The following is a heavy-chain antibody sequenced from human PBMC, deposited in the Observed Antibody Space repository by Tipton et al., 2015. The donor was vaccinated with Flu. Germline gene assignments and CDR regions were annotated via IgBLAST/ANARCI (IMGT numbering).Heavy chain of an antibody. CDR1: GDSISIDFY. V-gene: IGHV4-38-2*01. CDR2: VSRTGST. Sequence: TLSLTCAVSGDSISIDFYWAWIRQFPGKGLEWIGTVSRTGSTIYNPSLKSRVTISIDTSKNQFSLNMRSVTAADMAVYYCARRDYSNYVSDPKSWYDPWGQGSL. J-gene: IGHJ5*02. CDR3: ARRDYSNYVSDPKSWYDP. D-gene: IGHD4-11*01.